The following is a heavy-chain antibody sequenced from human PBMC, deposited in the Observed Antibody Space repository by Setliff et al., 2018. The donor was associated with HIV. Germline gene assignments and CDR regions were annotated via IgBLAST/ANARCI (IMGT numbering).Heavy chain of an antibody. CDR1: GDSSSDYY. D-gene: IGHD5-18*01. V-gene: IGHV4-4*09. Sequence: SQTLSLTCTLSGDSSSDYYLNWIRLSPGRGLEWIGYFYSSGSTQYNPSLGSRVAITKDTSTNQFFLTLTSVTGTDTGVYFCAKSGGYSYAYRGAFAVWGEGTVVTV. CDR2: FYSSGST. J-gene: IGHJ3*01. CDR3: AKSGGYSYAYRGAFAV.